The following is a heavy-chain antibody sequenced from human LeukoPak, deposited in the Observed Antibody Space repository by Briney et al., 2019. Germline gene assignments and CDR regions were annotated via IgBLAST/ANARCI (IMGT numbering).Heavy chain of an antibody. CDR2: ISGSGGST. V-gene: IGHV3-23*01. CDR1: GFSFSSYA. CDR3: AKDLADGGALWFGESYLVNNIFDY. Sequence: GGSLRLSCAASGFSFSSYAMSWVRQAPGKGLEWVSAISGSGGSTYYADSGKGRFTISRDNSKNTLYLQMNSLRAEDTAVYYCAKDLADGGALWFGESYLVNNIFDYWGQGTLVTVSS. J-gene: IGHJ4*02. D-gene: IGHD3-10*01.